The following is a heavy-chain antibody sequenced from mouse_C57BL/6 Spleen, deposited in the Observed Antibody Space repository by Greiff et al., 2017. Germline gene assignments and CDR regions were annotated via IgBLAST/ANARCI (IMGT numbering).Heavy chain of an antibody. Sequence: EVQRVESGGGLVQPKGSLKLSCAASGFSFNTYAMNWVRQAPGKGLEWVARIRSKSNNYATYYADTVKDRFTISRDDSESMLYLQMNNLKTEDTAMYYCVRHDDYYDLYYAMDYWGQGTSVTVSS. D-gene: IGHD2-3*01. CDR2: IRSKSNNYAT. V-gene: IGHV10-1*01. CDR1: GFSFNTYA. CDR3: VRHDDYYDLYYAMDY. J-gene: IGHJ4*01.